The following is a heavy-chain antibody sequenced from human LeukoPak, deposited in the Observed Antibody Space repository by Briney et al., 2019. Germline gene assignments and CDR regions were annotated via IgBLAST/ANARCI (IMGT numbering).Heavy chain of an antibody. V-gene: IGHV4-39*07. CDR2: IYYSGST. D-gene: IGHD3-10*01. Sequence: SETLSLTCTVSGGSISSSSYYWGWIRQPPGKGPEWIGSIYYSGSTYYNPSLKSRVTISVDTSKNQFSLKLSSVTAADTAVYYCARDYYYGSGSYAYYYYYMDVWGKGTTVTVSS. CDR3: ARDYYYGSGSYAYYYYYMDV. CDR1: GGSISSSSYY. J-gene: IGHJ6*03.